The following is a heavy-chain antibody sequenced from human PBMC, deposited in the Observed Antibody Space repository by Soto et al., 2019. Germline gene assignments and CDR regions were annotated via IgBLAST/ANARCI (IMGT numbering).Heavy chain of an antibody. CDR3: ARGHCTNGVCYPHWFDP. CDR2: ISAYNGNT. CDR1: GYTFTSYG. J-gene: IGHJ5*02. V-gene: IGHV1-18*04. Sequence: QNQLVQSGAEVKKPGASVKVSCKASGYTFTSYGISWVRQAPGQGLEWMGWISAYNGNTNYAQKLQGRVTMTTDTSTSTDYMELRSLRSDDTAVYYCARGHCTNGVCYPHWFDPWGQGTLVTVSS. D-gene: IGHD2-8*01.